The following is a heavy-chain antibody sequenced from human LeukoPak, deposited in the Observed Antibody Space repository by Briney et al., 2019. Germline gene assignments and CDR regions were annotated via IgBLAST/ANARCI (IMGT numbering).Heavy chain of an antibody. D-gene: IGHD2-2*01. CDR2: MNPNSGNT. CDR3: ARRDVVVPAAMVTFDP. CDR1: GYTFTSYD. J-gene: IGHJ5*02. Sequence: ASVKVSCKASGYTFTSYDINWVRQATGQGREWMGWMNPNSGNTGYAQKFQGRVTMTRNTSISTAYMELSRLRSEDTAVYYCARRDVVVPAAMVTFDPWGQGTLVTVSS. V-gene: IGHV1-8*01.